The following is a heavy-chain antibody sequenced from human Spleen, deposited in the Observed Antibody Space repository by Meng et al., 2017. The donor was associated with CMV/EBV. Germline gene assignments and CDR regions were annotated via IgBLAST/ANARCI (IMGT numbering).Heavy chain of an antibody. CDR1: GFTFSASY. J-gene: IGHJ4*02. CDR2: ISGGGSYT. CDR3: ARSAPYTGYPIDS. V-gene: IGHV3-21*01. Sequence: GESLKISCTASGFTFSASYMTWVRQAPGKGLELVSSISGGGSYTYDADSVRGRFTISRDNAQNSLYLQMSSLRVEDTAVYYCARSAPYTGYPIDSWGLGSLVTVSS. D-gene: IGHD3-9*01.